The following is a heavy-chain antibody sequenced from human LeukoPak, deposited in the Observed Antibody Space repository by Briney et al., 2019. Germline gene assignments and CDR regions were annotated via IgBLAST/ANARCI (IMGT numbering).Heavy chain of an antibody. CDR2: IYTSGST. V-gene: IGHV4-4*07. D-gene: IGHD6-19*01. Sequence: SETLSLTCTVSGGSISSYYWSWIRQPAGKGLEWIGRIYTSGSTNYNPSLKSRVTMSVDTSKNQFSLKLSSVTAADTAVYYCARGGLAVAASWFDSWGQGTLVTVSS. J-gene: IGHJ5*01. CDR1: GGSISSYY. CDR3: ARGGLAVAASWFDS.